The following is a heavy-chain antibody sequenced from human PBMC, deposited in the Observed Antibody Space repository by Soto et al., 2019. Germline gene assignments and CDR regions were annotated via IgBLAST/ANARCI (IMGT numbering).Heavy chain of an antibody. J-gene: IGHJ4*02. D-gene: IGHD5-12*01. CDR2: IFSSGST. CDR3: AREGSYSAYNFAHGIQLWSFDF. V-gene: IGHV4-4*07. CDR1: GGSLNTFY. Sequence: PWGTLSLTCTVSGGSLNTFYWSWVRQPAGKGLEWIGRIFSSGSTSFNPSLESRVAMSVDTSKNHFSLNLSSVTAADMAVYYCAREGSYSAYNFAHGIQLWSFDFWGQGALVTVSS.